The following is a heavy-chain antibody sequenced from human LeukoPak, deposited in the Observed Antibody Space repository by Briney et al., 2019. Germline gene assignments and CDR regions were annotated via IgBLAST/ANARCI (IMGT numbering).Heavy chain of an antibody. J-gene: IGHJ2*01. Sequence: PSETLSLTCTVSGGSISSGSYDWYWIRQPAGKGLEWIGHIYTSGSTNYNPSLKSRVTISVDTSKSQFSLNLSSVTAADTAVYYCASERPATENWFFDLWGRGTLVTVSS. CDR2: IYTSGST. D-gene: IGHD1-26*01. V-gene: IGHV4-61*09. CDR3: ASERPATENWFFDL. CDR1: GGSISSGSYD.